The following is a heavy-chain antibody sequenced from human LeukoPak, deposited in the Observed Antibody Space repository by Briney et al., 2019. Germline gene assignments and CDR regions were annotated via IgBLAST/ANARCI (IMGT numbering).Heavy chain of an antibody. V-gene: IGHV4-59*01. Sequence: SETLSLTCTVSGGSISSYYWSWIRQPPGKGLEWIGYIYYSGSTNYNPSLKSRVTISVDTSKNQFSLRLSSVTAADTAVYYCARSTIAVGRYWYFDLWGQGTLVTVSS. J-gene: IGHJ2*01. CDR2: IYYSGST. CDR1: GGSISSYY. D-gene: IGHD2-15*01. CDR3: ARSTIAVGRYWYFDL.